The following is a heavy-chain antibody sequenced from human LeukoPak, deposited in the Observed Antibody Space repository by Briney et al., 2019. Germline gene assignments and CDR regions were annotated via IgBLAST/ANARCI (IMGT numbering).Heavy chain of an antibody. CDR3: ASARGSSYGSLGD. V-gene: IGHV3-53*01. J-gene: IGHJ4*02. CDR1: GFTFDGYG. D-gene: IGHD5-18*01. Sequence: GGSLRLSCAASGFTFDGYGMSWVRQAPGKGLEWVSVIYSGGSTFYADSVKGRFSISRDNSKNTLYLQMNSLRAEDTAVYYCASARGSSYGSLGDWGQGTLVTVSS. CDR2: IYSGGST.